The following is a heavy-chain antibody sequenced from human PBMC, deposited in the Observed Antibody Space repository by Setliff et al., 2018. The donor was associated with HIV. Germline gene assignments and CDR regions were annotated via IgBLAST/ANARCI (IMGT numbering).Heavy chain of an antibody. Sequence: SETLSLTCAAYGQSISGYYWSWIRQTPGKGLEWIGEINHGGDTNYNPSLKSRVTISVGSSYNHFSLKLSSVTAADTGVYYCASRRGIEFYFDIWGQG. CDR2: INHGGDT. V-gene: IGHV4-34*01. CDR3: ASRRGIEFYFDI. J-gene: IGHJ4*02. CDR1: GQSISGYY. D-gene: IGHD3-10*01.